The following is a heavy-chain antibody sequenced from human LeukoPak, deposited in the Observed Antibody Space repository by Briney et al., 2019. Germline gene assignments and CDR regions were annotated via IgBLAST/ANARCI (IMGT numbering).Heavy chain of an antibody. CDR2: NWNGGST. V-gene: IGHV3-20*04. CDR3: AREKPFYDSSGYYYPIAFDY. CDR1: GFTFDGYG. J-gene: IGHJ4*02. Sequence: GGSLRLSCAASGFTFDGYGMSWVRQAPGKGLEWVSGNWNGGSTGYADSVKGRFTIARDNAKNSLYLQMNSLRAEDTALYYCAREKPFYDSSGYYYPIAFDYWGQGTLVTVSS. D-gene: IGHD3-22*01.